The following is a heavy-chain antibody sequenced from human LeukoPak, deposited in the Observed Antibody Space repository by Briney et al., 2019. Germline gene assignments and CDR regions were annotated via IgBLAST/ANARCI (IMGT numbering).Heavy chain of an antibody. CDR3: ARWLQKHDAFDI. D-gene: IGHD5-24*01. V-gene: IGHV1-69*13. CDR2: IIPIFGTA. J-gene: IGHJ3*02. CDR1: GGTFSSYA. Sequence: ASVKVSCKASGGTFSSYAISWVRQAPGQGLEWMGGIIPIFGTANYAQKFQGRVTITADESTSTAYMELSSLRSEDTAVYYCARWLQKHDAFDIWGQGTMVTVSS.